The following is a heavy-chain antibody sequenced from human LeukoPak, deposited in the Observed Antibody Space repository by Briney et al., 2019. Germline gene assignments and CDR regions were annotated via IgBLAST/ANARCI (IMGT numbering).Heavy chain of an antibody. CDR3: ARGSLVGTSFDYFDY. CDR2: INPNSGGT. J-gene: IGHJ4*02. V-gene: IGHV1-2*02. Sequence: ASVKVSCKASGYTFSGYYMHWVRQAPGQGLEWMGWINPNSGGTNYAQKFQGRVTMTRDTSISTAYMELKLTSGDTAVYYCARGSLVGTSFDYFDYWGQGTLVTVSS. CDR1: GYTFSGYY. D-gene: IGHD1-26*01.